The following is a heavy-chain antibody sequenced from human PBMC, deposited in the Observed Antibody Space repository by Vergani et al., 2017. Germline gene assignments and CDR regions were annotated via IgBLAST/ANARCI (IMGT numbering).Heavy chain of an antibody. CDR2: IYPGDSDT. CDR1: GYSFTNYW. J-gene: IGHJ2*01. D-gene: IGHD5-24*01. CDR3: ARHLDGYSYPDL. Sequence: EVQPVQSGAEVKKPGESLKISCKGSGYSFTNYWIGWVRQRHGKGLEWMGIIYPGDSDTRYSPSFQGQVTISADKSISTAYLQWSSLMASDTAVYYCARHLDGYSYPDLWGRGTLVTVSS. V-gene: IGHV5-51*01.